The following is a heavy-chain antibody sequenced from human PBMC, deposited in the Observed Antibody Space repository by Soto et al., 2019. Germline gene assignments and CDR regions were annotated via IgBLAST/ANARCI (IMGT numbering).Heavy chain of an antibody. CDR1: GYTFTSYA. J-gene: IGHJ4*02. Sequence: QVQLVQSGAEVKKPGASVKVSCKASGYTFTSYAMHWVRQAPGQRLEWMGWINAGNGNTKYSQKFQGRVTITRDTSASTAYMELSSLRSEDTAVYYCARNDELELRFDYWGQGTLVTVSS. CDR2: INAGNGNT. CDR3: ARNDELELRFDY. V-gene: IGHV1-3*01. D-gene: IGHD1-7*01.